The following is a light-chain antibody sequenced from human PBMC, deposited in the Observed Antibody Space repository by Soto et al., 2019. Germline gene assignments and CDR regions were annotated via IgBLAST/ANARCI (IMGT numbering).Light chain of an antibody. V-gene: IGLV1-36*01. CDR1: NSNIGSNA. CDR2: YDD. J-gene: IGLJ1*01. Sequence: QSVLTQPPSVSAAPRQWVSISCSGSNSNIGSNAVNWYQQVPGKAPKLLIFYDDIVSSGVSGRFSGSKSGTSASLAISGLQSEDEAYYYCSSWDDSLNGVVFGTGTKLTVL. CDR3: SSWDDSLNGVV.